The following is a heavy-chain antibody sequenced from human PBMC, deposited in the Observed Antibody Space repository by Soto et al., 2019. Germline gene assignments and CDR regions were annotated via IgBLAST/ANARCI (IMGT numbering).Heavy chain of an antibody. CDR2: ISAYNGNT. CDR3: ARVGDFGYYDYVWGNYRYAYFDY. J-gene: IGHJ4*02. CDR1: GYTFTSYG. Sequence: QVQLVQSGAEVKKPGASVKVSCKASGYTFTSYGISWVRQAPGQGLEWMGWISAYNGNTKYAQKLQGRITMTTDTSTSPGYMDLRSLGSDDTAVYYCARVGDFGYYDYVWGNYRYAYFDYWGQGTLVTISS. V-gene: IGHV1-18*01. D-gene: IGHD3-16*02.